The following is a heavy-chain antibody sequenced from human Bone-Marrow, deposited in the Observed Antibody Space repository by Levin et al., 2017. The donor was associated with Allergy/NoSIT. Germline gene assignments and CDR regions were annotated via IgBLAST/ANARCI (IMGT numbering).Heavy chain of an antibody. CDR3: ASLLVRNWNYLYYYYGLGV. CDR2: IDHSGST. CDR1: GGSFSDYY. V-gene: IGHV4-34*01. J-gene: IGHJ6*02. D-gene: IGHD1-7*01. Sequence: PSETLSLTCAVSGGSFSDYYWTWIRQPPGKGLEWVGEIDHSGSTTYNPSLKSRVTISVDTSKNQFSLKLASMTAADTAVYYCASLLVRNWNYLYYYYGLGVWGQGTTVTVSS.